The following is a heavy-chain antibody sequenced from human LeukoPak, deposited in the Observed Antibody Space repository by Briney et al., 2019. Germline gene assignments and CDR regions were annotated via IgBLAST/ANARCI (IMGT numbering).Heavy chain of an antibody. CDR3: TTEATGCYGIDV. D-gene: IGHD6-19*01. CDR2: IKSKTDGGTT. CDR1: GFSLSDVW. Sequence: PGGSLRLSCAGSGFSLSDVWMSWVRQAPGKGLEWVGRIKSKTDGGTTDYAGPAKGRFTISRDDSKNTLYLQMNSLKTEDTAVYSCTTEATGCYGIDVWGQGTTVTVSS. V-gene: IGHV3-15*01. J-gene: IGHJ6*02.